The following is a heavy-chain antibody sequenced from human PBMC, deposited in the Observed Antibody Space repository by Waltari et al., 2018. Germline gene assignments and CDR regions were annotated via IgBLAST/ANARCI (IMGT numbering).Heavy chain of an antibody. V-gene: IGHV4-38-2*02. CDR3: ARAVGYCSSTSCYSMAFDY. Sequence: QVQLQESGPGLVKPSETLSLTCTVSGYSISSGYYWGWIRQPPGKCLEWIGSIYHSGSTDYNPSLKSRVTRSVDTSKNQFSLKLSSVTAADTAVYYCARAVGYCSSTSCYSMAFDYWGQGTLVTVSS. J-gene: IGHJ4*02. CDR1: GYSISSGYY. D-gene: IGHD2-2*01. CDR2: IYHSGST.